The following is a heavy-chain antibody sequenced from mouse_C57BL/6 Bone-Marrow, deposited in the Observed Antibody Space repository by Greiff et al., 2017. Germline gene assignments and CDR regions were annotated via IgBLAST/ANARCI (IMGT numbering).Heavy chain of an antibody. V-gene: IGHV1-15*01. J-gene: IGHJ1*03. CDR3: TRTGSSYGYWYFDV. D-gene: IGHD1-1*01. Sequence: VKLMASGAELVRPGASVTLSCKASGYTFTDYEMHWVKQTPVHGLEWIGAIDPETGGTAYNQKFKGKALLTADKSSSTAYMELRSLTSEDSAVYYCTRTGSSYGYWYFDVWGTGTTVTVSS. CDR1: GYTFTDYE. CDR2: IDPETGGT.